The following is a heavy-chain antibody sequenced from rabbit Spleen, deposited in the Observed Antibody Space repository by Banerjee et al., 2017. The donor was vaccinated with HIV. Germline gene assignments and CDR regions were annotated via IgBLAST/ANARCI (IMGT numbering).Heavy chain of an antibody. CDR2: IDTSDGDT. CDR1: GFSISSNW. J-gene: IGHJ2*01. D-gene: IGHD1-1*01. CDR3: AMNYVNAFDP. V-gene: IGHV1S45*01. Sequence: QEQLEESGGGLVKPEGSLTLTCKASGFSISSNWICWVRQAPGKGLEWIACIDTSDGDTDYASWPKVRFTISKASSTTVTLQMTSLTAADTATYFCAMNYVNAFDPSGPATLVTVS.